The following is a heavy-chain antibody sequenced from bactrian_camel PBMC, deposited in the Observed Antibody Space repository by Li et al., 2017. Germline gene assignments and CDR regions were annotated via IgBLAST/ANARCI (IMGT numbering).Heavy chain of an antibody. D-gene: IGHD3*01. Sequence: HVQLVESGGGLVQPGGSLRLSCAASEFTFSSYGMYWVRQAPGKGLEWVSTRNSGGGTTYYADSVKGRFTMSGDNAKNTLCLQMNSLKPEDTAIYYCAAAKGLPDLLRGGYLSARSYNYWGRGTQVTVS. J-gene: IGHJ4*01. V-gene: IGHV3S1*01. CDR3: AAAKGLPDLLRGGYLSARSYNY. CDR2: RNSGGGTT. CDR1: EFTFSSYG.